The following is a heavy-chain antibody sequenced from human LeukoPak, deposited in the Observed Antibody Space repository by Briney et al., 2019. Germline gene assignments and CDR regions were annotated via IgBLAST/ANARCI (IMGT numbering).Heavy chain of an antibody. Sequence: SGPTLVKPTQTLTLTCTFSGFSLSTSGVGVGWIRQPPGKALEWLPLIYWDDDKRYSPSLKSRLTITKDTSKNQVVLTMTNMDPVDTATYYCAHTLGYYDSSGYYYFEDYWGQGTLVTVSS. CDR2: IYWDDDK. D-gene: IGHD3-22*01. CDR3: AHTLGYYDSSGYYYFEDY. V-gene: IGHV2-5*02. CDR1: GFSLSTSGVG. J-gene: IGHJ4*02.